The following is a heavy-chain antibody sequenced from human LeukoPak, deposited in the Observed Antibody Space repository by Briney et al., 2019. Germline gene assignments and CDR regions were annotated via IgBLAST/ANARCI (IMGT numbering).Heavy chain of an antibody. D-gene: IGHD1-20*01. CDR1: GYTFTSYG. J-gene: IGHJ4*02. V-gene: IGHV1-18*01. CDR3: ARVITGTVKYYFDY. CDR2: ISLYNGNT. Sequence: ASVKVSCKASGYTFTSYGITWVRQSPGQGLEWMGWISLYNGNTNYAQKLQGRVTTTTDTSTSTAYMELRSLRSDDTAVYYCARVITGTVKYYFDYWGQGTLVTVSS.